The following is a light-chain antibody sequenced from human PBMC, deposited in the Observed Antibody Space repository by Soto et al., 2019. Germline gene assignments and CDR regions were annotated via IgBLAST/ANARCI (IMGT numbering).Light chain of an antibody. CDR3: LQDYDYPFT. J-gene: IGKJ3*01. Sequence: AIQMTQSPSSLSASVGDRITITCRTSQGIGNDLGWYQQKPGKAPKLLIYTASSLQSGVPSRFSGSGSGTDFTLTISSLQPEDCATYYCLQDYDYPFTFGPGTKVDVK. CDR2: TAS. V-gene: IGKV1-6*01. CDR1: QGIGND.